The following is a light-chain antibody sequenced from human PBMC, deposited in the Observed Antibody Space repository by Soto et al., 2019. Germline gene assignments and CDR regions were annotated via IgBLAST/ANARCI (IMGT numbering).Light chain of an antibody. Sequence: DIPMTQSPSTLSGSVGDRVTITCRASQTISSWLAWYQQKPGRAPKLLIYSASSLQNGAPSRFTGSGSGTDFTLTITSLQPDDTAIYYCQQARSFPLTFGGGTKVEIK. CDR2: SAS. CDR1: QTISSW. CDR3: QQARSFPLT. V-gene: IGKV1-12*01. J-gene: IGKJ4*01.